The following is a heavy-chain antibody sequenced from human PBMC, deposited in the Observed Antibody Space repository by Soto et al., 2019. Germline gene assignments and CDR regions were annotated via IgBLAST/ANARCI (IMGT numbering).Heavy chain of an antibody. V-gene: IGHV4-59*01. Sequence: SETLSLTCTVSGASMSNYYGSWIRQPPGKGLEHIGYVYYTGNTNYNPSLKSRVTISVDTSNNQFSLKLTSVTTADTAIYYCARSGHTFGGDVWGRGILVTVSS. J-gene: IGHJ4*02. CDR2: VYYTGNT. CDR3: ARSGHTFGGDV. D-gene: IGHD3-16*01. CDR1: GASMSNYY.